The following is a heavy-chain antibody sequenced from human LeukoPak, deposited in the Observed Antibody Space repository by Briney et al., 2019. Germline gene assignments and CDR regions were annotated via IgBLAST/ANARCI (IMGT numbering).Heavy chain of an antibody. Sequence: TSETLSLTCTVSGGSISSYYWSWIRQPPGKGLEWIGYIYYSGSTNYNPSLKSRVTISVDTSKNQFSLKLSSVTAADTAVYYCARLAPPSPTDDCSGGSCYSENWFDPWGQGTLVTVSS. CDR3: ARLAPPSPTDDCSGGSCYSENWFDP. CDR1: GGSISSYY. CDR2: IYYSGST. D-gene: IGHD2-15*01. V-gene: IGHV4-59*08. J-gene: IGHJ5*02.